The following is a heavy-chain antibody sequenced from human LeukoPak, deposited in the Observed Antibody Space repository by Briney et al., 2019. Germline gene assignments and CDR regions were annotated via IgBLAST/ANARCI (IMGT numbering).Heavy chain of an antibody. CDR1: GGSISDAY. D-gene: IGHD2-8*01. CDR2: IYRGRT. CDR3: TTYLGFCTNGVCYDYFDY. J-gene: IGHJ4*02. Sequence: SETLSLTCTVSGGSISDAYWSWIRQIPGKGLEWEWLGYIYRGRTNYNPSLKSRVTMSVDTSKNQFSLRLSSVTAADTAVYYCTTYLGFCTNGVCYDYFDYWGQGTLVTVSS. V-gene: IGHV4-59*08.